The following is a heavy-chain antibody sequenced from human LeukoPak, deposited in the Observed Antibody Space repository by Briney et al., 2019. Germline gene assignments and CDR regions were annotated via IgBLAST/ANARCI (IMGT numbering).Heavy chain of an antibody. V-gene: IGHV4-61*05. Sequence: SEALSLTCTVSGVSIITNTYHWSWIRQPPGKGLEWIGFISFSGNTDYNPSLQSRVTISRDASKNQFSLKLTSVTAADTAVYYCAKSSAWGPFDYWSQGTLVAVSS. CDR3: AKSSAWGPFDY. J-gene: IGHJ4*02. CDR2: ISFSGNT. D-gene: IGHD6-19*01. CDR1: GVSIITNTYH.